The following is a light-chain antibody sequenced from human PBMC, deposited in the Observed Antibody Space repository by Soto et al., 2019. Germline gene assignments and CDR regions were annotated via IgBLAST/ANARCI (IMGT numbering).Light chain of an antibody. CDR2: EVS. Sequence: QSALTQPASVSGSPGQSITLSCTGTSSDVGSYNLVSWYQQHPGKAPKLMISEVSKRPSGVSNRFSGSKSGNTASLTISGRQAEDEADYYCCPYAGSSTLYVFGTGTKVTVL. CDR3: CPYAGSSTLYV. V-gene: IGLV2-23*02. J-gene: IGLJ1*01. CDR1: SSDVGSYNL.